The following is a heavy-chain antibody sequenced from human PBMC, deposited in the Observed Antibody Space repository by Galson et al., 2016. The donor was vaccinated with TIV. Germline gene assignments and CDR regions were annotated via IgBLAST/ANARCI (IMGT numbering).Heavy chain of an antibody. CDR3: AREEVIDDAFDI. V-gene: IGHV3-74*01. CDR2: ISTDGSVG. CDR1: GFTFTTYW. Sequence: SLRLSCAASGFTFTTYWMHWVRQAPGKGLMWVARISTDGSVGDYADSVKGRFTISRDNAKNTLYLQMNSLGAEDTAVYYCAREEVIDDAFDIWGPGTMVTVAS. D-gene: IGHD2-21*01. J-gene: IGHJ3*02.